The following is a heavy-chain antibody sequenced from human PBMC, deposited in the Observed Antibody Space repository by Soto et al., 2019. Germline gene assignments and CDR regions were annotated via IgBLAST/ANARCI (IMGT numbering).Heavy chain of an antibody. CDR1: GVTCSSYG. CDR3: AKEDSGYDYYFDH. Sequence: GGSLRLSCAAAGVTCSSYGMHWVRQAPGKGLEWVAVISYDGSNKYYADSVKGRFTISRDNSKNTLYLQMNSLRAEDTAVYYCAKEDSGYDYYFDHWGQGPLVTVSS. CDR2: ISYDGSNK. V-gene: IGHV3-30*18. J-gene: IGHJ4*02. D-gene: IGHD5-12*01.